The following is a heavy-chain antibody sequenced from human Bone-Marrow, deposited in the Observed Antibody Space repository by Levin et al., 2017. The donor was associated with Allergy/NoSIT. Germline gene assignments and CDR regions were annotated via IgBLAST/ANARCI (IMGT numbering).Heavy chain of an antibody. D-gene: IGHD3-22*01. CDR1: GFRFSDHG. V-gene: IGHV3-33*01. Sequence: SCAASGFRFSDHGMHWVRQAPGKGLEWVGVIWYDGSNKYYADSVKGRITISRGNSKNTLYLQVDNLRVDDTAVYFCARDLDTSELFDSWGQGTLVTVAS. J-gene: IGHJ4*02. CDR2: IWYDGSNK. CDR3: ARDLDTSELFDS.